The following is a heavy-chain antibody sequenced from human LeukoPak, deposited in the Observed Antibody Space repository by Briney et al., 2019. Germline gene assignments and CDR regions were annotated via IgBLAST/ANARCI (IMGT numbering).Heavy chain of an antibody. CDR1: GGSISSSSVY. CDR3: ARNASSLGAGAFAI. CDR2: VDYSGRT. V-gene: IGHV4-39*01. D-gene: IGHD2-2*01. Sequence: SETLSLTCTLSGGSISSSSVYWDSIRQPPGKGLEWIGTVDYSGRTYHNPSLKSRVTISVDTSKNQFSLRLSSVTAADTALYYCARNASSLGAGAFAIWSQGTIVTPSS. J-gene: IGHJ3*02.